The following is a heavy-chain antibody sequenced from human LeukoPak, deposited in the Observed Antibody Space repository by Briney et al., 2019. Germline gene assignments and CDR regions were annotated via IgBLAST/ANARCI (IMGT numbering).Heavy chain of an antibody. Sequence: RSLXXXCAASGFTFSSYGMHWVRQAPGKGLEWVGRIKSKTDGGTTDYAAPVKGRFTISRDDSKNTLYLQMNSLKTEDTAVYYCTTDLAAGYYYYGMDVWGQGTTVTVSS. CDR1: GFTFSSYG. V-gene: IGHV3-15*01. CDR2: IKSKTDGGTT. CDR3: TTDLAAGYYYYGMDV. J-gene: IGHJ6*02. D-gene: IGHD6-13*01.